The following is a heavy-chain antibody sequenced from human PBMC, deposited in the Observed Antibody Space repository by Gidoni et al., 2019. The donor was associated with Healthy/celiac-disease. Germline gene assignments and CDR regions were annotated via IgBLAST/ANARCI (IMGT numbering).Heavy chain of an antibody. J-gene: IGHJ4*02. Sequence: VQLQQWAAGLSKPSETLSLTCAGYGGSFSGYYWSWIRQPPGKGLEWIGEISHSGSTNYNPSLKSRVTISVDTSKNQFSLKLSSVTAADTAVYYCARRHHSSAYYFDYWGQGTLVTVSS. V-gene: IGHV4-34*01. CDR2: ISHSGST. CDR3: ARRHHSSAYYFDY. D-gene: IGHD6-19*01. CDR1: GGSFSGYY.